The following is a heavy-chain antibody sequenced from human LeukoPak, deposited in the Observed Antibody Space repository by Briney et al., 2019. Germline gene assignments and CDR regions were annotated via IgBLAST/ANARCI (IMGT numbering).Heavy chain of an antibody. CDR2: IGSDYKT. V-gene: IGHV3-23*01. D-gene: IGHD3-10*02. CDR3: AKDLHYYVARDV. Sequence: PGGSLRLSCAASGFTIGGFAMTWVRQAPGKGLEWVSSIGSDYKTHYSESVKGRFAISRDNSQSTVFLQMNSLRAEDTALYYCAKDLHYYVARDVWGQGTAVTVSS. J-gene: IGHJ6*02. CDR1: GFTIGGFA.